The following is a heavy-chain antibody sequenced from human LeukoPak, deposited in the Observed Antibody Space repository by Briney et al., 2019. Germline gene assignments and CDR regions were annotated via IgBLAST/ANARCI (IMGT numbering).Heavy chain of an antibody. V-gene: IGHV1-69*01. CDR1: GGTFSSYA. D-gene: IGHD6-19*01. Sequence: GASVKVSCKASGGTFSSYAISWVRQAPGQGLEWMGGIIPIFGTANYAQKFQGRVTITADESTSTAYMELSSLRSEDTAVYYCARSTTPMAVAGPDFDYWGQGTLVTVSS. CDR3: ARSTTPMAVAGPDFDY. J-gene: IGHJ4*02. CDR2: IIPIFGTA.